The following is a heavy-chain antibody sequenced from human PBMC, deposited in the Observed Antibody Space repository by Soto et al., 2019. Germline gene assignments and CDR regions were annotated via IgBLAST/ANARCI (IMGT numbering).Heavy chain of an antibody. CDR3: ARLGSYITIFGVVNYYYMDV. D-gene: IGHD3-3*01. CDR1: GGSISSSSYY. J-gene: IGHJ6*03. V-gene: IGHV4-39*01. CDR2: IYYSGST. Sequence: SETLSLTCTVSGGSISSSSYYWGWIRQPPGKGLEWIGSIYYSGSTYYNPSLKSRVTISVDTSKNQFSLKLSSVTAADTAVYYCARLGSYITIFGVVNYYYMDVWGKGTTVTVSS.